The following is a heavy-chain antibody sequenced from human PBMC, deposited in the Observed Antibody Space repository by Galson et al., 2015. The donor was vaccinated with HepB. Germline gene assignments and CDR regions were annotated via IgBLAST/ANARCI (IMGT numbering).Heavy chain of an antibody. CDR1: GFTFSSYS. V-gene: IGHV3-21*01. J-gene: IGHJ4*02. D-gene: IGHD6-13*01. CDR3: ARAYSSSWYYFDY. Sequence: SLRLSCAASGFTFSSYSMNWVRQAPGKGLEWVSSISSSSSYIYYADSVKGRFTISRDNAKNSLYLQMNSLRAEDTAVYYCARAYSSSWYYFDYWGQGTLVTAST. CDR2: ISSSSSYI.